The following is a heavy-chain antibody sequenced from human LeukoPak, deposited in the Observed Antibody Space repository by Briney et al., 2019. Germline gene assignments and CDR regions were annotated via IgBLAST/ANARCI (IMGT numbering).Heavy chain of an antibody. CDR1: GFTVSSNY. CDR3: AKDIALTGFDY. D-gene: IGHD2-8*01. J-gene: IGHJ4*02. Sequence: GGSLRLSCAASGFTVSSNYMSWVRQAPGKGLEWVSVIYSGGSTYYADSVRGRFTISRDNSNNTLYLQMNSLRAEDTAVYYCAKDIALTGFDYWGQGTLVTVSS. V-gene: IGHV3-53*01. CDR2: IYSGGST.